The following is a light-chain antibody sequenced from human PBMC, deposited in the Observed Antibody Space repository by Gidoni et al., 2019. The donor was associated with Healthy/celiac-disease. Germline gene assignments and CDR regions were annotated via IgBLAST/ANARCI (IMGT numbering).Light chain of an antibody. Sequence: DIQMTQSPSSLSASVGDRVTITCRASQSISSYLNWYQQKPGKAPKLLIYAASSLQSGVPSRFSGSGSGTDFTLTISSLQPEDFATYYCQQSYSTPFTFXPGTKVDIK. CDR1: QSISSY. CDR3: QQSYSTPFT. CDR2: AAS. V-gene: IGKV1-39*01. J-gene: IGKJ3*01.